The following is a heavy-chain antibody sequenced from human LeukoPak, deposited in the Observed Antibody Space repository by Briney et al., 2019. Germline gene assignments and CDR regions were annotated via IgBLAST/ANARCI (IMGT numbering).Heavy chain of an antibody. CDR1: GFTFSSYG. V-gene: IGHV3-30*02. J-gene: IGHJ4*02. CDR2: IRYDGSNK. CDR3: ARSAGKAVASPDY. Sequence: GGSLRLSCAASGFTFSSYGMHWVRQAPGKGLEWVAFIRYDGSNKYYADSVKGRFTISRDNSKNTLYLQMNSLRGEDTAVYYCARSAGKAVASPDYWGQGTLVTVSS. D-gene: IGHD6-19*01.